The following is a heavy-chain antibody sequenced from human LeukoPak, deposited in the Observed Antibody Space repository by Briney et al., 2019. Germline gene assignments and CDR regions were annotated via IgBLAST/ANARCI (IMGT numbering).Heavy chain of an antibody. CDR1: GFTFSSYG. CDR2: IWYDGSNK. Sequence: PGRSLRLSCAASGFTFSSYGMHWVRQAPGKGLEWVAVIWYDGSNKYYADSVKGRFTISRDNAENSLYLQMNSLRAEDTAVYYCARVRESWEPDHSFDYWGQGTLVTVSS. J-gene: IGHJ4*02. D-gene: IGHD1-26*01. V-gene: IGHV3-33*01. CDR3: ARVRESWEPDHSFDY.